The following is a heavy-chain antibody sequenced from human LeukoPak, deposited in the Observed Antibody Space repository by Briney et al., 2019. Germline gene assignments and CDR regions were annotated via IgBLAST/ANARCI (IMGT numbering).Heavy chain of an antibody. J-gene: IGHJ6*03. CDR2: IYSGGST. D-gene: IGHD3-3*01. V-gene: IGHV3-66*02. Sequence: GGSLRLSCAASGFTLSSNYMSWVRQAPGKGLEWVSAIYSGGSTYYADSVEGRLTISRDNSKNTLYLQMNSLRAEDTAVYYCARDLTIFGVFRRVRTLDYMDVWGKGTTVAVSS. CDR3: ARDLTIFGVFRRVRTLDYMDV. CDR1: GFTLSSNY.